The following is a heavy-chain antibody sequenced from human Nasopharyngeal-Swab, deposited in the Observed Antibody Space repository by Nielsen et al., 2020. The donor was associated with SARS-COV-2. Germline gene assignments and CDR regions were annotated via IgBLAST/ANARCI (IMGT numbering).Heavy chain of an antibody. D-gene: IGHD3-22*01. CDR3: ARGEDRYDSSGFLM. Sequence: ESLKISCTVSGDSINDYYWNWIRQPPGKGLEWIGYIYYSGTTHYKSSLKSRVTISIDTSKNQFSLNLRSVTAADTAMYYCARGEDRYDSSGFLMWGQGTMVTVSS. CDR1: GDSINDYY. J-gene: IGHJ3*01. CDR2: IYYSGTT. V-gene: IGHV4-59*01.